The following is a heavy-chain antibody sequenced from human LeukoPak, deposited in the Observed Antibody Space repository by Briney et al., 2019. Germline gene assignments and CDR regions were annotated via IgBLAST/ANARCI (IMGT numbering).Heavy chain of an antibody. J-gene: IGHJ5*02. V-gene: IGHV1-2*02. CDR3: ARAPYYYGSGSYYRTNWFDP. Sequence: ASVKVSCKASGYTFTGYYMHWVRQAPGQGLEWMGWINPNSGGTNYAQKFQGGVTMTRDTSISTACMELSRLRSDDTAVYYCARAPYYYGSGSYYRTNWFDPWGQGTLVTVSS. CDR2: INPNSGGT. D-gene: IGHD3-10*01. CDR1: GYTFTGYY.